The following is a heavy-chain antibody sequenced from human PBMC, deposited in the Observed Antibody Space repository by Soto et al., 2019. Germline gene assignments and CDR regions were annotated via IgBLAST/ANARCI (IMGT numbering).Heavy chain of an antibody. CDR1: GGTFSNYA. J-gene: IGHJ4*02. V-gene: IGHV1-69*01. CDR3: ARPVGMGRISRSHLFY. D-gene: IGHD3-3*02. CDR2: IIPIFGTA. Sequence: QVQLVQSGAEVKKPGSSVKVSCKASGGTFSNYAINWVRQAPGQGLEWMGGIIPIFGTANYAQKFQGRVTITGDESTSTAYLDLSSLRSEDTAVYDCARPVGMGRISRSHLFYWGQGTLVTVSS.